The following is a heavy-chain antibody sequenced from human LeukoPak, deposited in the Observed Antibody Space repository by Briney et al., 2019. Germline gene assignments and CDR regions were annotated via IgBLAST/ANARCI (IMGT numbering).Heavy chain of an antibody. Sequence: SGGSLRLSCAASGFTFSSYAMSWVRQAPGKGLEWVSAISGSGGSTYYADSVKGRFTISRDNSKNTLYLQMNSLRAEDTAVYYCEAPLVGATEGGLDYWGQGTLVTVSS. D-gene: IGHD1-26*01. CDR1: GFTFSSYA. J-gene: IGHJ4*02. CDR2: ISGSGGST. V-gene: IGHV3-23*01. CDR3: EAPLVGATEGGLDY.